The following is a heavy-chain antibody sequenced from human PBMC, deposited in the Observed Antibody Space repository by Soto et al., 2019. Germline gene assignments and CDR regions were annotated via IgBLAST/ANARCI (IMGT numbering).Heavy chain of an antibody. D-gene: IGHD1-26*01. CDR1: GDNVSSNSAA. V-gene: IGHV6-1*01. J-gene: IGHJ6*02. Sequence: SQTLSLTCAISGDNVSSNSAAWNWIRQSPSRGLEWLGRTYYRSKWYYDYATSVKSRITINADTSKNQLSLQLNSVTPEDTAVYYCARLLAGVDYGMDVWGQGTTVTVS. CDR2: TYYRSKWYY. CDR3: ARLLAGVDYGMDV.